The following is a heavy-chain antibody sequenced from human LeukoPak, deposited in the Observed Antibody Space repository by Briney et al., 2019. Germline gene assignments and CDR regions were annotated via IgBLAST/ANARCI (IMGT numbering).Heavy chain of an antibody. CDR3: ARESGDTAMVTPDY. D-gene: IGHD5-18*01. J-gene: IGHJ4*02. V-gene: IGHV4-4*07. CDR2: IYTSGST. CDR1: GGSISSYY. Sequence: PSETLSLTCTVSGGSISSYYWSWIRQPAGKGLERIGRIYTSGSTNYNPSLKSRVTISVDTSKNQFSLKLSSVTAADTAVYYCARESGDTAMVTPDYWGQGTLVTVSS.